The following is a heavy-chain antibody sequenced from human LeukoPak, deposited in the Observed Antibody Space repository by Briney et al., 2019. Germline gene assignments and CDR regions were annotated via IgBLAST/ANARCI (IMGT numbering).Heavy chain of an antibody. CDR2: IIPIFGTA. D-gene: IGHD1-7*01. V-gene: IGHV1-69*13. CDR3: AREVGGTGTTPEDPDYYYYMDV. J-gene: IGHJ6*03. Sequence: SVKVSCKASGGTFSSYAIRWVRQAPGQGLEWMGGIIPIFGTANYAQKFQGRVTITADESTSTAYMELSSLRSEDTAVYYCAREVGGTGTTPEDPDYYYYMDVWGKGTTVTVSS. CDR1: GGTFSSYA.